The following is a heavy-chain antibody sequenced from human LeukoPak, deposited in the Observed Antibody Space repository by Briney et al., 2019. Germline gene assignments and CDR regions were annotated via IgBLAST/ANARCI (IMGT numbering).Heavy chain of an antibody. V-gene: IGHV5-51*01. CDR2: IYPGDSDT. CDR3: ARFNLATLPDP. J-gene: IGHJ5*02. Sequence: GESLKISCKGSGYSFTSYWIGWERQMPGKGLEWMGIIYPGDSDTTYSPSFQGQVTISADKSISTAYLQWSSLKASDTAMYYCARFNLATLPDPWGPGTLVTVSS. CDR1: GYSFTSYW.